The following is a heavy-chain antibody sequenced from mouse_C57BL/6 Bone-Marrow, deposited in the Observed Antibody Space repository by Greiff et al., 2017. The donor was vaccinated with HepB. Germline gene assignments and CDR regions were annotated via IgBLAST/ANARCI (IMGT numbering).Heavy chain of an antibody. J-gene: IGHJ1*03. CDR3: ARWDYYGSSYWYFDV. Sequence: QVQLQQPGPELVKPGASVKISCKASGYAFSSSWMNWVKQRPGKGLEWIGRIYPGDGDTNYNGKFKGKATLTADKSSSTAYMQLSSLTSEDSAVYFCARWDYYGSSYWYFDVWGTGTTVTVSS. V-gene: IGHV1-82*01. CDR2: IYPGDGDT. CDR1: GYAFSSSW. D-gene: IGHD1-1*01.